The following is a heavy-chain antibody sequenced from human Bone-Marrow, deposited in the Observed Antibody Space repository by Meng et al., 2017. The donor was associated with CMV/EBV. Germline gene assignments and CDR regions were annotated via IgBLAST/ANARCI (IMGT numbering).Heavy chain of an antibody. J-gene: IGHJ3*02. Sequence: GGSLRLSCAASGFTFSSYWMYWVRQAPGKGLVWVSRINSDGSSTSYADSVKGRFTISRDNAKNTLYLKMNSLRAEDTAVYYCARGGSYSHDAFDIWGQGTMVTVSS. CDR3: ARGGSYSHDAFDI. CDR2: INSDGSST. V-gene: IGHV3-74*01. D-gene: IGHD1-26*01. CDR1: GFTFSSYW.